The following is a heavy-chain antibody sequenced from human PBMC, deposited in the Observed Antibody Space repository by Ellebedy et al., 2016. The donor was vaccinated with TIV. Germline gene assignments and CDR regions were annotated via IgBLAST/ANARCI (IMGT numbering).Heavy chain of an antibody. CDR3: AGGGGSNPDFDY. CDR1: GGSISSDY. Sequence: MPSETLSLTCNVSGGSISSDYWSWIRQPPGKGLEWIGYIYYSGTTYYNPSLKSRVTISLDTSKNLFSLKLTSGTAADTAGYYCAGGGGSNPDFDYWGQGNLVTVSS. CDR2: IYYSGTT. D-gene: IGHD1-26*01. J-gene: IGHJ4*02. V-gene: IGHV4-59*08.